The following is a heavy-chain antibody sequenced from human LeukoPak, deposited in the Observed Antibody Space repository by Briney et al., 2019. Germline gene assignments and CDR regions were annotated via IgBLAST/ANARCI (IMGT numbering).Heavy chain of an antibody. CDR3: AREYTEGYYSDY. V-gene: IGHV3-7*01. J-gene: IGHJ4*02. Sequence: GGSLRLSCAASGFTVSSNYMSWVRQAPGKGLEWVANIKQDGSEKYYVDSVKGRFTISRDNAKNSLYLQMNSLRAEDTAVYYCAREYTEGYYSDYWGQGTLVTVSS. CDR2: IKQDGSEK. D-gene: IGHD1-1*01. CDR1: GFTVSSNY.